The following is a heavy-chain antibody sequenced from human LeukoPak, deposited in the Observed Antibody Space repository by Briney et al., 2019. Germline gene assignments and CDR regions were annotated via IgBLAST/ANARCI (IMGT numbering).Heavy chain of an antibody. Sequence: GGSLRLSCAASGFTFSSYAMHWVRQAPGKGLEWVAVISYDGSNKYYADSVKGRFTISRDNAKNSLYLQMNSLRAEDTAVYYCASNEGYCSGGSCYQVDYWGQGTLVTVSS. J-gene: IGHJ4*02. CDR2: ISYDGSNK. D-gene: IGHD2-15*01. CDR3: ASNEGYCSGGSCYQVDY. V-gene: IGHV3-30-3*01. CDR1: GFTFSSYA.